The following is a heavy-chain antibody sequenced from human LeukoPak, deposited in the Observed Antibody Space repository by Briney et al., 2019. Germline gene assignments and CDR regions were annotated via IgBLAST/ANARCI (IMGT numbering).Heavy chain of an antibody. J-gene: IGHJ4*02. V-gene: IGHV1-3*01. D-gene: IGHD3-22*01. CDR3: ARDASRVVVVIDYFDY. Sequence: EASVKVSCKASGYTFTSYGISWVRQAPGQRLEWMGWINAGNGNTKYSQKFQGRVTITRDSSASTAYMELSSLRSEDTAVYYCARDASRVVVVIDYFDYWGQGTLVTVSS. CDR2: INAGNGNT. CDR1: GYTFTSYG.